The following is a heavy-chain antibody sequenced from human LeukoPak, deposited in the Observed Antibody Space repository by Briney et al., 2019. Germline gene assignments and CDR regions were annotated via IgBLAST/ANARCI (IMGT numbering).Heavy chain of an antibody. CDR2: MNPNRGNR. J-gene: IGHJ4*02. CDR1: RCTFTSYG. CDR3: PRSSYYYDSSGSDFDY. D-gene: IGHD3-22*01. V-gene: IGHV1-8*01. Sequence: GASVKVSCKATRCTFTSYGINWVRQSTGQVLEWMGWMNPNRGNRGYAQKFQGRVTMKRHTSISTAYMELSSLRSEDTAVYYCPRSSYYYDSSGSDFDYWGQGTLVTVPS.